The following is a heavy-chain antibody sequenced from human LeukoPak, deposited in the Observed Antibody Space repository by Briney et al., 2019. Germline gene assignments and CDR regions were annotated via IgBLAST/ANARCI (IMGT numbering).Heavy chain of an antibody. CDR2: IIPIFGTA. CDR1: GGTFSSYA. J-gene: IGHJ3*02. V-gene: IGHV1-69*05. D-gene: IGHD3-22*01. Sequence: SVKVSCKASGGTFSSYAISWVRQAPGQGPEWMGGIIPIFGTANYAQKFQGRVTITTDESTSTAYMELSSLRSEDTAVYYCARVATYYYDSSGSNDAFDIWGQGTMVTVSS. CDR3: ARVATYYYDSSGSNDAFDI.